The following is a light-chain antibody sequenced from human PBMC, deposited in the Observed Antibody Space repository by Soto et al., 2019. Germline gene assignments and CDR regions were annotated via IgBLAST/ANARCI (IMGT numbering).Light chain of an antibody. Sequence: QSVLTQPPSVSGAPGQRVTISCTGSSSNIGAGYDVHWYQQLPGTAPKLLIYGNSNRPSGVPDRFSVSKSGTSASLAITGLQAEDEADYYCQSSDSSLSGSVFGGGTKLTVL. CDR1: SSNIGAGYD. V-gene: IGLV1-40*01. J-gene: IGLJ2*01. CDR2: GNS. CDR3: QSSDSSLSGSV.